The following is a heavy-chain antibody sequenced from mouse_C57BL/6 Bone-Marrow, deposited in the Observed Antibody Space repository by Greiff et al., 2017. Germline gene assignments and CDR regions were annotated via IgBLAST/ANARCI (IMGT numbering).Heavy chain of an antibody. CDR2: ISPGSGST. V-gene: IGHV1-55*01. CDR3: ARERIVGGYFDV. J-gene: IGHJ1*03. Sequence: VQLQQPGAELVKPGASVKMSCKASGYTFTSYWITWVKQRPGQGLEWIGDISPGSGSTNYNEKFKSKATLTVATSSSPAYMQQSSLTSEDAAVYYCARERIVGGYFDVWGTGTTVTVSS. D-gene: IGHD2-12*01. CDR1: GYTFTSYW.